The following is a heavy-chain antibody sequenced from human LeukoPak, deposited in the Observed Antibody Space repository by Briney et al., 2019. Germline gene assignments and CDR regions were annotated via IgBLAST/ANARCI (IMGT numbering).Heavy chain of an antibody. V-gene: IGHV3-7*01. CDR3: ARDKYYDRYFDS. CDR1: GFTFNSNW. CDR2: IKQEGREK. J-gene: IGHJ4*02. Sequence: GGSLRLSCVASGFTFNSNWMSGVRQAPGKGVEGGADIKQEGREKLYVDSVKGRFTISRDNAKNSLSLQMNSLRAEDTAVYYCARDKYYDRYFDSWGQGTLVTVSS. D-gene: IGHD3-22*01.